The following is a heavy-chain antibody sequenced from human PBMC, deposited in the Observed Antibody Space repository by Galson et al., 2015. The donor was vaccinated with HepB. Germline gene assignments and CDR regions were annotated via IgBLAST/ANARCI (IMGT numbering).Heavy chain of an antibody. CDR3: ARVVPAAIGYWFDP. D-gene: IGHD2-2*01. J-gene: IGHJ5*02. V-gene: IGHV3-48*02. Sequence: SLRLSCAASGFTFSSYSMNWVRQAPGKGLEWVSYISSSSSTIYYADSVKGRFTISRDNAKNSLYLQMNSLRDEDTAVYYCARVVPAAIGYWFDPWGQGTLVTVSS. CDR1: GFTFSSYS. CDR2: ISSSSSTI.